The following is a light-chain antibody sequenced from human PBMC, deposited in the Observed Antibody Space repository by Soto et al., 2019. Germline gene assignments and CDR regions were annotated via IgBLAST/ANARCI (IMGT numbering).Light chain of an antibody. CDR2: DGS. CDR1: QSISSW. CDR3: QQYDSYPYT. V-gene: IGKV1-5*01. J-gene: IGKJ2*01. Sequence: DIQMTQSPSTLSASVGDRVTITCRASQSISSWLAWYKQKPGKAPKLLIYDGSSLESGVPSRFSGRGSGTERTLTISSLQTDDFATYYCQQYDSYPYTFGQGTKLEIK.